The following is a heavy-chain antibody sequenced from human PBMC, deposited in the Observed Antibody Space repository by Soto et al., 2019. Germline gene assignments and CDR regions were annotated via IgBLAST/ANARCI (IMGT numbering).Heavy chain of an antibody. D-gene: IGHD6-13*01. CDR2: INHSGST. CDR1: GGSFSGYY. Sequence: QVQLQQWGAGLLKPSETLSLTCAVYGGSFSGYYWSWIRQPPGKGLEWIGEINHSGSTNYNPSLKSRVTTSVDTSENQCSLKLRSVTAGDPAVYYCAREKPYSSSCYPDHWGQETLVTVPS. CDR3: AREKPYSSSCYPDH. V-gene: IGHV4-34*01. J-gene: IGHJ5*02.